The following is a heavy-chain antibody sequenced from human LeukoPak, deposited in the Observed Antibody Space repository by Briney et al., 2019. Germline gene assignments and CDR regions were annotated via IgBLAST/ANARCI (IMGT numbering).Heavy chain of an antibody. Sequence: SETLSLTCTVSGGSISSSSYYWGWIRQPPGKGLEWIGSIYYSGSTYYNPSLKSRVTISVDTSKNQFSLKLSSVTAADTAVYYCARDRWGEDAFDIWGQGTMVTVSS. CDR2: IYYSGST. CDR3: ARDRWGEDAFDI. V-gene: IGHV4-39*07. CDR1: GGSISSSSYY. J-gene: IGHJ3*02. D-gene: IGHD3-16*01.